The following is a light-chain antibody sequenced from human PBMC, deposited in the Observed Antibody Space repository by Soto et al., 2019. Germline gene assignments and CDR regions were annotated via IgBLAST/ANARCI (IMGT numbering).Light chain of an antibody. CDR2: NNN. V-gene: IGLV1-44*01. CDR3: SVWDDSLKGWV. CDR1: NFNIGSHI. Sequence: QSVLTQPPSASGTPGQRVTISCSGSNFNIGSHIVNWYQQLPGTAPKLLMHNNNQRPSGVPDRFSGSKSGTSASLAISGLQSEDEADYCCSVWDDSLKGWVFGGGTKLTVL. J-gene: IGLJ3*02.